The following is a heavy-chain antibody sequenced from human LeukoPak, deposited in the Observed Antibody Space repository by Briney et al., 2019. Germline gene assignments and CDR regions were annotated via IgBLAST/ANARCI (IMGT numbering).Heavy chain of an antibody. J-gene: IGHJ4*02. CDR2: IYTSGSP. V-gene: IGHV4-4*07. CDR3: ARWDYYDTSAYSGDFDY. Sequence: SETLSLTCTVSGESISNYFWSWIRQPVGKGLEWIGRIYTSGSPDYNPSLNSRVTMSVDTSKNHFSLKLWSVTAADTAVYYCARWDYYDTSAYSGDFDYWGQGTLVTVSS. CDR1: GESISNYF. D-gene: IGHD3-22*01.